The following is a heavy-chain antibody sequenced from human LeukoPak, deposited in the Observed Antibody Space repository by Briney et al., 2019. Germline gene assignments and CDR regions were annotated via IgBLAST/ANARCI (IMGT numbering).Heavy chain of an antibody. CDR2: INHSGST. Sequence: PSETLSLTCAVYGGAFSGYYWSWIRQPPGKGLEWIGEINHSGSTNYNPSLKSRVTISVDTSKNQFSLKLSSVTAADTAVYYCARGDYSNTPLYYYYYMDIWGKGTTVTVSS. CDR3: ARGDYSNTPLYYYYYMDI. V-gene: IGHV4-34*01. D-gene: IGHD4-11*01. CDR1: GGAFSGYY. J-gene: IGHJ6*03.